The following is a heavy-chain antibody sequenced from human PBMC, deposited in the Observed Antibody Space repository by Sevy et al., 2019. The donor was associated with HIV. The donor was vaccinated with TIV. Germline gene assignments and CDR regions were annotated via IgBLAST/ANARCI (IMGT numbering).Heavy chain of an antibody. CDR2: INPESGGP. V-gene: IGHV1-2*02. Sequence: ASVKVSCKASGYTFTGYYMHWVRQAPGQGLGWMGWINPESGGPNYAPKFQGRVTLTRDTSISTAYMELSRLKSDDTAVYYCVRDDRDGYFDYWGQGTLVTVSS. CDR3: VRDDRDGYFDY. J-gene: IGHJ4*02. CDR1: GYTFTGYY.